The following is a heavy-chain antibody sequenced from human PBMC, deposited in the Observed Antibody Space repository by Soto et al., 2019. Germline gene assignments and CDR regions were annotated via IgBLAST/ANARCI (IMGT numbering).Heavy chain of an antibody. Sequence: SETLSLTCSVSGGSVSNYYWSWVRQPPGKRLEWIGYIYYTGTHDYNPSLRARATSSVDTSKDQFSLKLTSVTAADTAVYYCSRDLDMHSSGLPSFDPWGQGILVTVSS. CDR2: IYYTGTH. V-gene: IGHV4-59*02. CDR3: SRDLDMHSSGLPSFDP. CDR1: GGSVSNYY. J-gene: IGHJ5*02. D-gene: IGHD3-22*01.